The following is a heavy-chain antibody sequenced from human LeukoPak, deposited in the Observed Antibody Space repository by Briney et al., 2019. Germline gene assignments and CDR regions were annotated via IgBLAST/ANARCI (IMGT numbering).Heavy chain of an antibody. CDR1: GFTFSSYA. D-gene: IGHD3-3*02. J-gene: IGHJ2*01. CDR3: ARDSTGYWYFDL. CDR2: IRSNGGST. V-gene: IGHV3-64*04. Sequence: PGGSLRLSCSASGFTFSSYAMHWVRQAPGKGLEYVSAIRSNGGSTYYADSVKGRFTVSRDNSKNTLYLQMNSLRAEDTAVYYCARDSTGYWYFDLWGRGTLVSVSS.